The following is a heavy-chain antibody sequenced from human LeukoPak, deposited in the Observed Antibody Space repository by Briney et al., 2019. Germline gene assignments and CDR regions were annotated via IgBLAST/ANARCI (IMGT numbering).Heavy chain of an antibody. Sequence: GGSLRLSCAASAFTFNTYWMHWVRQVPGRGLEWVTRINGDESSTNYADSVKGRFTISRDNAKDTLYLHMNSLTAEDTAVYYCARGAKWAYYFDYWGQGTLVTVSS. CDR1: AFTFNTYW. D-gene: IGHD1-26*01. CDR3: ARGAKWAYYFDY. V-gene: IGHV3-74*01. J-gene: IGHJ4*02. CDR2: INGDESST.